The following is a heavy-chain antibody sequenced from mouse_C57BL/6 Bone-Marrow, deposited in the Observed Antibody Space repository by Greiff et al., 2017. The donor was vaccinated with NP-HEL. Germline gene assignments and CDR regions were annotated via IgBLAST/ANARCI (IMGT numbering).Heavy chain of an antibody. D-gene: IGHD2-5*01. J-gene: IGHJ4*01. CDR2: IRLKSDNYAT. CDR1: GFTFSNYW. Sequence: EVKLQESGGGLVQPGGSMKLSCVASGFTFSNYWMNWVRQSPEKGLEWVAQIRLKSDNYATHYAESVKGRFTISRDDSKSSVYLQMNNLRAEDTGIYYCTGGGSNYFYAMDYWGQGTSVTVSS. V-gene: IGHV6-3*01. CDR3: TGGGSNYFYAMDY.